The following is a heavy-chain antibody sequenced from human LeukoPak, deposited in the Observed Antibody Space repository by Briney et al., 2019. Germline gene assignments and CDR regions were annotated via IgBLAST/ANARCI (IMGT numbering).Heavy chain of an antibody. V-gene: IGHV3-23*01. D-gene: IGHD5-12*01. J-gene: IGHJ4*02. CDR3: ARIHSGYDSADY. Sequence: GGSLRLSCAASGFTFSSYAMSWVRQAPGKGLEWVSAISGSGGSTYYADSVKGRFTISRDNAKNSLYLQMNSLRAEDTAVYYCARIHSGYDSADYWGQGTLVTVSS. CDR2: ISGSGGST. CDR1: GFTFSSYA.